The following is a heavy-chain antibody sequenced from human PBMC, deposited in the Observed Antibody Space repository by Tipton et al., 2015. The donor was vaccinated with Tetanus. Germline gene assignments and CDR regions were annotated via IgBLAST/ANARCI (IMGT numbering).Heavy chain of an antibody. CDR3: ARLREIVSRSGWDFDY. D-gene: IGHD5/OR15-5a*01. V-gene: IGHV4-39*02. Sequence: TYYNPSLKGRVTISGDTSKNLFSLTSVTASDTAVYYCARLREIVSRSGWDFDYWGQGILVTVSS. CDR2: T. J-gene: IGHJ4*02.